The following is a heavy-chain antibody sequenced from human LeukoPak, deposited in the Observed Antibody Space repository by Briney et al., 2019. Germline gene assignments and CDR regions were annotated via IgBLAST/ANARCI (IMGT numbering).Heavy chain of an antibody. CDR1: GYTFTGYY. V-gene: IGHV1-2*02. J-gene: IGHJ3*02. Sequence: ASVKVSCKASGYTFTGYYMHWVRQAPGQGLEWMGWINPNSGGTNYAQKLQGRVTMTTDTSTSTAYMELRSLRSDDTAVYYRARELRFLEWLNIGDAFDIWGQGTMVTVSS. D-gene: IGHD3-3*01. CDR2: INPNSGGT. CDR3: ARELRFLEWLNIGDAFDI.